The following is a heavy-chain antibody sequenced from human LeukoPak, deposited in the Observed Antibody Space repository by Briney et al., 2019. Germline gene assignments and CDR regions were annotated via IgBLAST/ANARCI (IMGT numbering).Heavy chain of an antibody. CDR3: ARPSYGGNSYAFDI. CDR2: IYPGDSDT. CDR1: GYSFTSYW. Sequence: HGESLKISCKGSGYSFTSYWIGWVRQMAGKGLELMGIIYPGDSDTRYSPSFQGQVTISADKSISTAYLQWSSPKASDTAVYYCARPSYGGNSYAFDIWGQGTMVTVSS. D-gene: IGHD4-23*01. J-gene: IGHJ3*02. V-gene: IGHV5-51*01.